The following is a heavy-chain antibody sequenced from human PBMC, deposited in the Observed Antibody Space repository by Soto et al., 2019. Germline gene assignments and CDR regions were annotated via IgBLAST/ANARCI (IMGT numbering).Heavy chain of an antibody. V-gene: IGHV4-39*01. D-gene: IGHD1-1*01. CDR2: ISHTGSP. CDR1: GGSISNSDYF. Sequence: PSETLSLTCTVSGGSISNSDYFWAWMRQPPGKGLEWVGTISHTGSPRYNKSLKSRVTISVDTSKNQLSLRLPSVTAADTAVFYCASQLESTTYFDYWGRGTLVTVSS. J-gene: IGHJ4*02. CDR3: ASQLESTTYFDY.